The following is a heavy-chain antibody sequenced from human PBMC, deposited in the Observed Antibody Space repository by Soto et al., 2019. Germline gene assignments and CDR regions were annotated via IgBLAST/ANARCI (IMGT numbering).Heavy chain of an antibody. V-gene: IGHV3-30-3*01. D-gene: IGHD2-21*02. CDR3: ARDMVTPYGMDV. CDR1: GFTFSSYA. J-gene: IGHJ6*02. Sequence: QVQLVESGGGVVQPGRSLRLSCAASGFTFSSYAMHWVRQAPGKGLEWVAVISYDGSNKYYADSVKGRFTISRDNSKNPLYLQMNSLRAEDTAVYYCARDMVTPYGMDVWGQGTTVTVYS. CDR2: ISYDGSNK.